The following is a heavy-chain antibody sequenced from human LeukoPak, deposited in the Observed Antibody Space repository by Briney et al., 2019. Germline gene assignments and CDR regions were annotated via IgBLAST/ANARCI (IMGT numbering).Heavy chain of an antibody. Sequence: GGSLRLSCTGSGFTFSNAWMTWVRQAPGKGLEWVGRMKSKPAGGTIDYAAPVKGRFTISRDDSKNTLYLQMNSLRAEDTAVYYCARDPYGSGDRHYWGQGTLVTVSS. D-gene: IGHD3-10*01. J-gene: IGHJ4*02. CDR2: MKSKPAGGTI. CDR3: ARDPYGSGDRHY. CDR1: GFTFSNAW. V-gene: IGHV3-15*01.